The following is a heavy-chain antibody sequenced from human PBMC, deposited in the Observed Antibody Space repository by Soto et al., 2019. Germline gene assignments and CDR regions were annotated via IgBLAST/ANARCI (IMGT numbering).Heavy chain of an antibody. D-gene: IGHD2-15*01. CDR1: GFTFSSYE. J-gene: IGHJ5*02. Sequence: ELQLVESGGGLVQPGGSLRLSCAASGFTFSSYEMNWVRQARGKGLEWVSDISSSGRTIYSADSVKGRFTISRDNAKTSRYLRMNSLGSESPAVDYCARDSCSGGSCYSPGMGWFDPWGEGTLVTVAS. CDR2: ISSSGRTI. CDR3: ARDSCSGGSCYSPGMGWFDP. V-gene: IGHV3-48*03.